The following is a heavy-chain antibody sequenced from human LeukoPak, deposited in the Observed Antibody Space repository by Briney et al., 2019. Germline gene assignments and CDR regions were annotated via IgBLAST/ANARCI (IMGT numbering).Heavy chain of an antibody. CDR1: GYTFTDYY. CDR2: INPNSGGT. Sequence: GASVKVCCKASGYTFTDYYMHWARQAPGQGLEWMGWINPNSGGTNYAQKFQGRVTMTRDTSISTAYMELSRLKSDDTAVYYCARVGWSRIAVAGPHYYGMDVWGQGTTVTVSS. CDR3: ARVGWSRIAVAGPHYYGMDV. D-gene: IGHD6-19*01. V-gene: IGHV1-2*02. J-gene: IGHJ6*02.